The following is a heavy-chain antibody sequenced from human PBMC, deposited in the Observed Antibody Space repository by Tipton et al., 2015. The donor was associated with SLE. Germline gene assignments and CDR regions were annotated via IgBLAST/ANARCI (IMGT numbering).Heavy chain of an antibody. D-gene: IGHD3-16*01. CDR3: TTGPGGAGPFDI. V-gene: IGHV3-15*01. J-gene: IGHJ3*02. CDR2: IKSKTDAGTT. Sequence: SLRLSCTASGFTFGEYAMSWVRQAPGKGLEWVGRIKSKTDAGTTDYAAPVKGRFTISRDDSKNTLYLQMNSLKTEDTAVYYCTTGPGGAGPFDIWGQGTMVTVSS. CDR1: GFTFGEYA.